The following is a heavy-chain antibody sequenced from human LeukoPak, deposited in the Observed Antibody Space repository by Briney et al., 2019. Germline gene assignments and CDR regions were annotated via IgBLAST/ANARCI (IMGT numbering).Heavy chain of an antibody. J-gene: IGHJ3*02. V-gene: IGHV4-59*08. CDR1: GGSISSYY. D-gene: IGHD5-18*01. Sequence: PSETLSVTCTVSGGSISSYYWSWIRQPPGKGLEWIGYIYYSGSTNYNPSLKSRVTISVDTSKNQFSLKLSSVTAADTAVYYCARSRRYSYDAFDIWGQGTMVTVSS. CDR2: IYYSGST. CDR3: ARSRRYSYDAFDI.